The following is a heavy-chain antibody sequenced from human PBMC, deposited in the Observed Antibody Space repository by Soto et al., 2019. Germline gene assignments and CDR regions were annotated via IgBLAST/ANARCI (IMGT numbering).Heavy chain of an antibody. CDR1: GGSFSGYY. D-gene: IGHD6-19*01. Sequence: PSETLSLTCAVYGGSFSGYYWSWIRQPPGKGLEWIGEINHSGSTNYNQSLKSRVTISVDTSKNQFSLKLTSVTAADTAIYYCVGHRYSSGYCRWFDPWGQGTLVTVSS. CDR3: VGHRYSSGYCRWFDP. CDR2: INHSGST. J-gene: IGHJ5*02. V-gene: IGHV4-34*01.